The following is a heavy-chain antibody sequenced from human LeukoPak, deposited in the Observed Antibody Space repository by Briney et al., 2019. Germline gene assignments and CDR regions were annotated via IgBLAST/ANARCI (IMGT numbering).Heavy chain of an antibody. J-gene: IGHJ4*02. CDR3: AKDACSGGSCYFDY. V-gene: IGHV3-9*01. Sequence: PGGSLRLSCAASGFTFDDYAMYWVRQAPGKGLEWVSGISWNSGSIGYADSVKGRFTISRDNAKNSLYLQMNSLRAEDTALYYCAKDACSGGSCYFDYWGQGTLVTVSS. CDR2: ISWNSGSI. CDR1: GFTFDDYA. D-gene: IGHD2-15*01.